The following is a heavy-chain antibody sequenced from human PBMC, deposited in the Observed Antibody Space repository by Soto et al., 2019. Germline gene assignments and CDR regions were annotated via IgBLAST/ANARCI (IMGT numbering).Heavy chain of an antibody. D-gene: IGHD4-17*01. Sequence: GRSLRLPWAASGFTIRNYAMHWVRQAPGKGLEWVAVISYDGSNIYYADSVKGRFTISRDNSKNTLYLQMDSLRAEDTAVYYCARRPVTYYFDYWGQGTLVTVSS. CDR1: GFTIRNYA. CDR2: ISYDGSNI. CDR3: ARRPVTYYFDY. J-gene: IGHJ4*02. V-gene: IGHV3-30-3*01.